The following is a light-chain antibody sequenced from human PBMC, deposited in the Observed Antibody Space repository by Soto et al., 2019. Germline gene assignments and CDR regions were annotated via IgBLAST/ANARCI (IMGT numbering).Light chain of an antibody. J-gene: IGKJ4*01. CDR1: QGISNY. CDR2: AAS. V-gene: IGKV1-27*01. Sequence: DIQMTQSPSSLSASVGDRVTITCRASQGISNYLAWYQQIPGKVPKLLISAASTLQSGVPSRFSGRGSGTDFTLTISRLQPEDVATYYCQKYTNVPAFGGGTKVEIK. CDR3: QKYTNVPA.